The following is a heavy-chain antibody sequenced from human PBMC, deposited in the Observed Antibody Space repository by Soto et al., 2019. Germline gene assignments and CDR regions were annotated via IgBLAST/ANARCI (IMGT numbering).Heavy chain of an antibody. CDR3: AKDHPCNGWRAFDH. CDR2: IDAAGNT. D-gene: IGHD6-19*01. J-gene: IGHJ4*02. V-gene: IGHV3-23*01. CDR1: GFNFNYYA. Sequence: EVQLLESGGGLVQPGGSLRLSCTASGFNFNYYAMSWVRQAPGKGLEWVSSIDAAGNTYHADSVKGRFTISSDRTKNTLYLQMNSLRADDTATYYCAKDHPCNGWRAFDHWGQGTVVTVSS.